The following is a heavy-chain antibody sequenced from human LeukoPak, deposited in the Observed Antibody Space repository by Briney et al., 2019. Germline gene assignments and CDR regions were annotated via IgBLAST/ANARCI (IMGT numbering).Heavy chain of an antibody. CDR3: ARGDYYDSGTSFIDAFDI. J-gene: IGHJ3*02. D-gene: IGHD3-10*01. Sequence: QSGGSLRLSCAASGFTFSSYWMSWVRQAPGKGLEWVANINQDGSAKYYVDSVKGRFTISKDNAKKSLYLLMNSLRAEDTAVYYCARGDYYDSGTSFIDAFDIWGQGTKVTVSS. CDR1: GFTFSSYW. CDR2: INQDGSAK. V-gene: IGHV3-7*01.